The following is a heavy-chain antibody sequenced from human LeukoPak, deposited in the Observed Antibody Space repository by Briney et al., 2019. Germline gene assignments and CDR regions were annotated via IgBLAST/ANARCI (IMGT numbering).Heavy chain of an antibody. D-gene: IGHD6-13*01. V-gene: IGHV4-4*02. CDR1: GCSISSSNW. J-gene: IGHJ4*02. Sequence: SGTLSLTCAVSGCSISSSNWCSWVRQPPGRVLGGTGVIYHSGSTNYNPSLKSRVTISVDKSKNQFSLNLSSVTAADTAVYYCATRRASSWYGLTFESWGQGTLVTVSS. CDR2: IYHSGST. CDR3: ATRRASSWYGLTFES.